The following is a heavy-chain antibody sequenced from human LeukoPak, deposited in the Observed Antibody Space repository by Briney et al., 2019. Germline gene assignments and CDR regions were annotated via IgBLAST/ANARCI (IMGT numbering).Heavy chain of an antibody. D-gene: IGHD1-26*01. V-gene: IGHV3-23*01. CDR3: AKGGRKTITGAILDY. CDR1: GFTFSSHW. J-gene: IGHJ4*02. Sequence: GGSLRLSCAASGFTFSSHWMNWVRRAPGKGLDWVSAITDSGRSTYYADSVKGRFTISRDNSKNTLYLQMSSLRADDTAVYYCAKGGRKTITGAILDYWGQGTLVTVSS. CDR2: ITDSGRST.